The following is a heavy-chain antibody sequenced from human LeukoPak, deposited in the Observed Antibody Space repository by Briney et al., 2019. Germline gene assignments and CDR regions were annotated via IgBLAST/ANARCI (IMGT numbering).Heavy chain of an antibody. CDR2: INTGDIT. CDR1: GFTFDYSA. CDR3: ASAYYYGSGSYRNFYYGSDV. D-gene: IGHD3-10*01. Sequence: PGGSLRLSCAASGFTFDYSAMTWVRQAPEKGLEWVSTINTGDITFYANSVKGRFTISRDNSKNTLYLQMDSLRAEDTAVYYCASAYYYGSGSYRNFYYGSDVWGQGTTVTVSS. J-gene: IGHJ6*02. V-gene: IGHV3-23*01.